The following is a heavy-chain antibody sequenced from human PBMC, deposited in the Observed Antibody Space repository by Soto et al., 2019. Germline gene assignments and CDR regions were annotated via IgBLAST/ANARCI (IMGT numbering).Heavy chain of an antibody. Sequence: GGSLRLSCAASGFTFSSYGMHWVRQAPGKGLEWVAVISYDGSNKYYADSVKGRFTISRDNSKNTLYLQMNSLRVEDTAVYYCASALLSGDFDYWGQGTLVTVSS. CDR3: ASALLSGDFDY. CDR2: ISYDGSNK. D-gene: IGHD4-17*01. J-gene: IGHJ4*02. CDR1: GFTFSSYG. V-gene: IGHV3-30*03.